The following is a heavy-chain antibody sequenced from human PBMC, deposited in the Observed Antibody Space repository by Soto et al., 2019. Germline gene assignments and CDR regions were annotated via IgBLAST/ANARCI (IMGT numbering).Heavy chain of an antibody. CDR3: ARDHTISPGMDV. J-gene: IGHJ6*02. CDR1: GGSISSGGYY. CDR2: IYYSGST. D-gene: IGHD2-2*01. Sequence: TSETLSLTCTVSGGSISSGGYYWSWIRQHPGKGLEWIGYIYYSGSTYYNPSLKSRITISVDTSKNQFSLKLSSVTAADTAVYYCARDHTISPGMDVWGQGTTVTVSS. V-gene: IGHV4-31*03.